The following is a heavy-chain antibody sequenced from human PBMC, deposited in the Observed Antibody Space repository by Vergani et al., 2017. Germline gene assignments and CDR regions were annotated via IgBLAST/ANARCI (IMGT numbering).Heavy chain of an antibody. V-gene: IGHV4-39*01. CDR2: IYYSGST. D-gene: IGHD1-1*01. CDR1: GGSISSSSYY. Sequence: QLQLQESGPGLVKPSETLSLTCTVSGGSISSSSYYWGWIRQPPGKGLEWIGSIYYSGSTYYNPSLKSRVTISVDTSKNQFSLKLSSVTAADTAVYYCARQTGTTGMDVWGQGTLVTVSS. J-gene: IGHJ4*02. CDR3: ARQTGTTGMDV.